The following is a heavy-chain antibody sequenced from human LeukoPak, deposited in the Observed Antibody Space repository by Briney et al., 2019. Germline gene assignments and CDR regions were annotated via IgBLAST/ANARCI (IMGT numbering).Heavy chain of an antibody. J-gene: IGHJ3*02. V-gene: IGHV3-66*01. CDR3: ARAWADSGTRDDAFDI. CDR1: GFTVSSNY. CDR2: IYSGGST. Sequence: GGSLRLSCAASGFTVSSNYMSWVRQAPGKGLEWVSVIYSGGSTYYADSVKSRFTISRDNAKNSLYLQMNSLRAEDTAVYYCARAWADSGTRDDAFDIWGQGTMVTVSS. D-gene: IGHD3-10*01.